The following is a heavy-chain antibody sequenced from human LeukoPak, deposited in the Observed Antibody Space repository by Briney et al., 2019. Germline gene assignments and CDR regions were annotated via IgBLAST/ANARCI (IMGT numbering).Heavy chain of an antibody. Sequence: SETLSLTCTVSGGSVSGFSWTWIRQPPGRGLEWIGYLYYSGSTNYNPSLQSRVTISVDTSKNQVSLKLSSLTAADTAVYYCARGHQGLDPWGLGTLVTVSS. CDR2: LYYSGST. CDR1: GGSVSGFS. J-gene: IGHJ5*02. D-gene: IGHD2-2*01. CDR3: ARGHQGLDP. V-gene: IGHV4-59*02.